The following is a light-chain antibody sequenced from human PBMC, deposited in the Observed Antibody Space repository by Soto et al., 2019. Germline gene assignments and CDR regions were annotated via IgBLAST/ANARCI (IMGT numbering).Light chain of an antibody. CDR3: QQSFSTSWT. Sequence: DIQMTQSPSSLSASVGDRVTITCLASQTVSSFLNWYQQKPGKAPNLLIYAASSLQSGVPSRFSGSGSGTDFTLTISALQPEDSATYYCQQSFSTSWTFGQGTKVDIK. CDR2: AAS. CDR1: QTVSSF. V-gene: IGKV1-39*01. J-gene: IGKJ1*01.